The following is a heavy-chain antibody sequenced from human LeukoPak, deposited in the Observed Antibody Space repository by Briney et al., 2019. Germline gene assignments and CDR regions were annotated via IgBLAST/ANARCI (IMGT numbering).Heavy chain of an antibody. CDR3: ARAPLSGTYYTDAFDI. D-gene: IGHD1-26*01. Sequence: SETLSLTCTVSGGSISSYYWSWIRQPPGKGLEWIGEIHHSGSTDYNPSLKSRVTISPDKSKNQFSLTLTSVTAADTAVYFCARAPLSGTYYTDAFDIWGQGTMVTVSS. CDR2: IHHSGST. CDR1: GGSISSYY. V-gene: IGHV4-59*12. J-gene: IGHJ3*02.